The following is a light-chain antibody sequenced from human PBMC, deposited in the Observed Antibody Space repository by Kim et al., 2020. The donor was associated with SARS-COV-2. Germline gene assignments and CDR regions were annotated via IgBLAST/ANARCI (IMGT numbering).Light chain of an antibody. V-gene: IGKV1-33*01. Sequence: DIQMTQSPSSLSASVGDRITITCQASQAISSYLNWYQQKPGKAPKLLIYDASNLETGVPSRFSGSGSGTDFSFAISSLQPEDIATYYCQQNVNPPMVTFGGGTKVDI. J-gene: IGKJ4*01. CDR2: DAS. CDR1: QAISSY. CDR3: QQNVNPPMVT.